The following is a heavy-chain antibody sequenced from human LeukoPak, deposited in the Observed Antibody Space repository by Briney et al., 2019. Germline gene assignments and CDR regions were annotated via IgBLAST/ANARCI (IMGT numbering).Heavy chain of an antibody. CDR3: ARVLVPAAHRYFDY. Sequence: ASVKVSCKASGYTFTGYYMQWVRQAPGQGLEWMGWINPNSGGTNYAQKFQGRVTMTRDTSISTAYMELSRLRSDDTAVYYCARVLVPAAHRYFDYWGQGALVTVSS. D-gene: IGHD2-2*01. J-gene: IGHJ4*02. CDR1: GYTFTGYY. CDR2: INPNSGGT. V-gene: IGHV1-2*02.